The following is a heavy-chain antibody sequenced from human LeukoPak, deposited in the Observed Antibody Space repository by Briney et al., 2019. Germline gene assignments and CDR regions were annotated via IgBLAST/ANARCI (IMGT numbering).Heavy chain of an antibody. D-gene: IGHD6-13*01. CDR2: ISAYNGNT. CDR3: ARSSGLIAAAGPTYYYGMDV. J-gene: IGHJ6*02. Sequence: ASVKVSCKASGYTFTSYGISWVRQAPGQGLEWMGWISAYNGNTNYAQKLQGRVTMTTDTSTSTAYMELRSLRSDDTAVYYCARSSGLIAAAGPTYYYGMDVWGQGTTVTVSS. V-gene: IGHV1-18*01. CDR1: GYTFTSYG.